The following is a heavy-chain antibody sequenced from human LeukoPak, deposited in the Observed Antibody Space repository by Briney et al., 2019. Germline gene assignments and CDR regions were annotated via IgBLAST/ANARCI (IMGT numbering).Heavy chain of an antibody. CDR1: GGSISSGGYY. CDR2: IYYSGST. V-gene: IGHV4-31*03. D-gene: IGHD3-22*01. Sequence: SETLSLTCTVSGGSISSGGYYWRWIRQHPGKGLEWIVYIYYSGSTYYNPSLKSRVTISVDTSKNQFSLKLSSVTAADTAVYYCVRQKYYYDSSGYYHNNWFDPWGQGTLVTVSS. CDR3: VRQKYYYDSSGYYHNNWFDP. J-gene: IGHJ5*02.